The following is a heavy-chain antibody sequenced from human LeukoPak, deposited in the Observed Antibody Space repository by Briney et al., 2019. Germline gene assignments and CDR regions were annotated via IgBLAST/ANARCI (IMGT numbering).Heavy chain of an antibody. Sequence: GESLRLSCAASGFTFSSYAMSWVRQAPGKGLEWVSAIIVSGGSTYTADSVKGRFTISRDNSKNTRYLQMNSLRAEDTAVYYCAKDSAIAARPPFDYWGQGTLVTVSS. J-gene: IGHJ4*02. D-gene: IGHD6-6*01. CDR1: GFTFSSYA. V-gene: IGHV3-23*01. CDR2: IIVSGGST. CDR3: AKDSAIAARPPFDY.